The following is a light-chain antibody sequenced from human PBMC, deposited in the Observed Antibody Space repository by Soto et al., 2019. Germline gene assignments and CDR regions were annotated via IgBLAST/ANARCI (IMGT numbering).Light chain of an antibody. CDR1: QSVSGN. CDR3: QQYNNWPPVT. Sequence: EIVMTQSPATLSVSPGERATLSCRASQSVSGNVAGYQQKPGQAPRLLIYGASTRATGIPARFIGSGSGTEFTLTISSLQSEDFAVYYCQQYNNWPPVTFGGGTKVEIK. J-gene: IGKJ4*01. V-gene: IGKV3-15*01. CDR2: GAS.